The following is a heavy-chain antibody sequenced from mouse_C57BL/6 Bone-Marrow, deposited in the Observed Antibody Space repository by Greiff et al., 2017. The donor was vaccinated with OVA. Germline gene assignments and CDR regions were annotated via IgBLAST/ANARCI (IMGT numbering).Heavy chain of an antibody. CDR1: GYAFTNYL. D-gene: IGHD2-3*01. J-gene: IGHJ2*01. CDR2: INPGSGGT. V-gene: IGHV1-54*01. Sequence: QVQLKQSGAELVRPGTSVKVSCKASGYAFTNYLIEWVKQRPGQGLEWIGVINPGSGGTNYNEKFKGKATLTADKSSSTAYMQLSSLTSEDSAVYYCTTSPYDGYYVDYWGQGTTLTVSS. CDR3: TTSPYDGYYVDY.